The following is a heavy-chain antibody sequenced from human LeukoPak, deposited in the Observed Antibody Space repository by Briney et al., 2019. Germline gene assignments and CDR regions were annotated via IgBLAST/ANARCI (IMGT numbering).Heavy chain of an antibody. J-gene: IGHJ3*02. CDR3: AGDLYPGDYYAFDI. CDR1: GGSISSYY. D-gene: IGHD4-17*01. CDR2: IYYSGST. V-gene: IGHV4-59*01. Sequence: SETLSLTCTVSGGSISSYYWSWIRQPPGKGLEWIGYIYYSGSTNYNPSLKSRVTISVDTSKNQFSLKLSSVTAADTAVYYCAGDLYPGDYYAFDIWGQGTMVTVSS.